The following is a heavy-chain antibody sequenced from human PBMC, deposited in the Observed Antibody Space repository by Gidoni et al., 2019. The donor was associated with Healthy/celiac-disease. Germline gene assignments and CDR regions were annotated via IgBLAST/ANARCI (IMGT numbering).Heavy chain of an antibody. CDR3: ARARIMITFGGDYGMDV. CDR2: IYYSGST. CDR1: GGSISSYY. J-gene: IGHJ6*02. Sequence: QVQLQESGPGLVKPSETLSLTCTVSGGSISSYYWSWIRQPPGKGLEWIGYIYYSGSTNYNPSLKSRVTISVDTSKNQFSLKLSSVTAADTAVYYCARARIMITFGGDYGMDVWGQGTTVTVSS. V-gene: IGHV4-59*01. D-gene: IGHD3-16*01.